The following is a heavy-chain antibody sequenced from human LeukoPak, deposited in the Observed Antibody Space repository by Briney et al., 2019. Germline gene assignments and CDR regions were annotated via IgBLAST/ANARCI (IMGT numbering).Heavy chain of an antibody. V-gene: IGHV1-69*13. CDR2: IIPIFGTA. J-gene: IGHJ3*02. CDR3: ARGTTGYCSGGSCYNAFDI. Sequence: SVKVSCKASGGTFSSYAISWVRQAPGQGLEWMGGIIPIFGTANYAQKFQGRVTITADESTSTAYMELSSLRSEDTAVYYCARGTTGYCSGGSCYNAFDIWGQGTMVTVSS. CDR1: GGTFSSYA. D-gene: IGHD2-15*01.